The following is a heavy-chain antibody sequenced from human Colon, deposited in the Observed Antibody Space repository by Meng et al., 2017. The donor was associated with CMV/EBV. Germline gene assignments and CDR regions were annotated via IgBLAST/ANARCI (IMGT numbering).Heavy chain of an antibody. CDR2: IFSSRTT. CDR3: ARAHSIVLVPAHFDF. V-gene: IGHV4-39*07. CDR1: CSMSSNIYS. J-gene: IGHJ4*02. Sequence: CSMSSNIYSWAWIRQSPGKGLEWIGNIFSSRTTYYNPSLRNRVILSIDTSKNHFSLKLSSVAAEDTALYYCARAHSIVLVPAHFDFWGQGTLVTVSS. D-gene: IGHD2-2*01.